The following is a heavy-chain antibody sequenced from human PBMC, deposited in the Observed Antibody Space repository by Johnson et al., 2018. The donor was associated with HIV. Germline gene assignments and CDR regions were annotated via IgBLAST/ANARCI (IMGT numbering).Heavy chain of an antibody. V-gene: IGHV3-9*01. CDR2: VSWNNGTI. J-gene: IGHJ3*02. CDR1: GFTFDDYA. D-gene: IGHD1-1*01. CDR3: ARVMEPRDAFDI. Sequence: VQLVESVGGVVQPGRSLRLSCAASGFTFDDYAMHWVRQAPGKGLEWVSGVSWNNGTIGYADSVKGRFTISRDNAKNSLYLQMNSLRAEDTAVYYCARVMEPRDAFDIWGQGTMVTVSS.